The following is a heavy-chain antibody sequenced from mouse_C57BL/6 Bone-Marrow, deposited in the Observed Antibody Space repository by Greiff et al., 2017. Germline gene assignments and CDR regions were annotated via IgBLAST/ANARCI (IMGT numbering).Heavy chain of an antibody. D-gene: IGHD2-3*01. CDR1: GYAFTNYL. CDR3: ARSGWLLPQYYFDY. V-gene: IGHV1-54*01. Sequence: QVQLQQSGAELVRPGTSVKVSCKASGYAFTNYLLEWVKQRPGQGLEWIGVINPGSGGTNYNEKFKGKATLTADKPSSTAYMQLSSLTSEDSAVYFCARSGWLLPQYYFDYWGQGTTLTGSS. CDR2: INPGSGGT. J-gene: IGHJ2*01.